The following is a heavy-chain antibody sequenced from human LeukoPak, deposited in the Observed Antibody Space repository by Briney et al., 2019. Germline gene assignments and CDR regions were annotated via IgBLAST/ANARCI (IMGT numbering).Heavy chain of an antibody. CDR3: ARVRRGGTNWFDP. J-gene: IGHJ5*02. CDR1: GYTFTGYY. CDR2: ISAYNGNT. D-gene: IGHD1-14*01. V-gene: IGHV1-18*04. Sequence: ASVQVSCKASGYTFTGYYMHWVRQAPGQGLEWMGWISAYNGNTNYAQKLQGRVTMTTDTSTSTAYMELRSLRSDDTAVYYCARVRRGGTNWFDPWGQGTLVTVSS.